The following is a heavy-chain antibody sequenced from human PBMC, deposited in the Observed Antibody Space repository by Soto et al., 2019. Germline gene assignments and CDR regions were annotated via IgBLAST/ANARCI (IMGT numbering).Heavy chain of an antibody. CDR1: GGSISSISNHY. D-gene: IGHD3-10*01. V-gene: IGHV4-61*05. Sequence: QVQLQVSGPGLVKPSETLSLTCTVSGGSISSISNHYCAWFRQAPGKGLVWIGYISYGGVSSYNPTLRRRVIIAMDRTKDQVSLNLNAVTAADTAVYYCATHGFGMLQVLADVWGQGTTVTVSS. CDR3: ATHGFGMLQVLADV. J-gene: IGHJ6*02. CDR2: ISYGGVS.